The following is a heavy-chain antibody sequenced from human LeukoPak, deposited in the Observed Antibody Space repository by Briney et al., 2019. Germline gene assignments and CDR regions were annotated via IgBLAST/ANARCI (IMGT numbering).Heavy chain of an antibody. V-gene: IGHV3-64D*09. Sequence: GGSLRLSCSASGFTFTTYSMYWVRQAPGKGLEYVSAASSHGLSTYYADSVEGRFTISRDNSKNTLHLQMSSLRPDDTAVYYCVKGGPYSGAWYLFDYWGQGTLVTVSS. CDR3: VKGGPYSGAWYLFDY. J-gene: IGHJ4*02. CDR2: ASSHGLST. D-gene: IGHD6-19*01. CDR1: GFTFTTYS.